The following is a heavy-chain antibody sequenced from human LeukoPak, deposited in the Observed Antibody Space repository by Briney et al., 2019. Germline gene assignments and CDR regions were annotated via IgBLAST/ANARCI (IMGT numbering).Heavy chain of an antibody. V-gene: IGHV3-73*01. Sequence: GGSLRLSCAASGFTFSGSAMHWVRQASGKGLEWVGRIGSKADSYATAYVASVEGRFTISRDDSKNMAYLQMNGLKTEDTAVYYCSRHYYDSSGYHVFDYWGQGTLVTVSS. CDR2: IGSKADSYAT. CDR3: SRHYYDSSGYHVFDY. D-gene: IGHD3-22*01. J-gene: IGHJ4*02. CDR1: GFTFSGSA.